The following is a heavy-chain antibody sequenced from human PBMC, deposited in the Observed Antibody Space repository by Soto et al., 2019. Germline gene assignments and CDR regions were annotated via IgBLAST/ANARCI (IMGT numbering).Heavy chain of an antibody. CDR2: LSGTGSST. CDR3: AKEAEMSVGYGMDV. Sequence: GGSLRLSCAASAAPGFTFSNYAMSWVRQAPGKGLEWVSGLSGTGSSTYYADSVYGRFIISRDNSKNTLYLQMNSLRAEDTALYYCAKEAEMSVGYGMDVWGQGTTVTVSS. CDR1: AAPGFTFSNYA. V-gene: IGHV3-23*01. J-gene: IGHJ6*02. D-gene: IGHD3-10*01.